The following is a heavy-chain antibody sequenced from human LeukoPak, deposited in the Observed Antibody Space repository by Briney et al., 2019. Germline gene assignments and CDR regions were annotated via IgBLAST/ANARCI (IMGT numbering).Heavy chain of an antibody. CDR3: TSNWAGDFDN. Sequence: PGESLRLSCVASGFIFSKAWMSWVRQAPGKGLEWIGRIQSKTEGGATDYAAPLKGRFSISRDDSENTLYLQMNSLTTEDTGIYYCTSNWAGDFDNWGQGTLVIVSS. CDR2: IQSKTEGGAT. D-gene: IGHD1-1*01. CDR1: GFIFSKAW. V-gene: IGHV3-15*01. J-gene: IGHJ4*02.